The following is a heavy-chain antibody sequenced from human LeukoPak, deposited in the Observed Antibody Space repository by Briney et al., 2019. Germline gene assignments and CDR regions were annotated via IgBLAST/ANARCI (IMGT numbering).Heavy chain of an antibody. D-gene: IGHD2-15*01. Sequence: PSETLSLTCTVSGGSISSSSYYWGWIRQPPGKGLEWIGSIYYSGSTYYNPSLKSRVTISVDTSKNQFSLKLSSVTAADTAVYYCARQEYCSGGSCPRNAEYFQHWGQGTLVTVSS. V-gene: IGHV4-39*01. J-gene: IGHJ1*01. CDR3: ARQEYCSGGSCPRNAEYFQH. CDR2: IYYSGST. CDR1: GGSISSSSYY.